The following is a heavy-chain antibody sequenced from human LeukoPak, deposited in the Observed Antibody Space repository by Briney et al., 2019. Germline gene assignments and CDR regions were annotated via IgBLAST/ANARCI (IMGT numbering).Heavy chain of an antibody. D-gene: IGHD2-2*01. CDR3: ARVRGYCSSTNCYYAFDI. Sequence: ASVKVSCKGSGYTFTGYYMHWVRQAPGQGLEWMGWINPNSGGTNYAQKFQGRVTMTRDTSISTAYMELSRLRSDDTAVYYCARVRGYCSSTNCYYAFDIWGQGPMVTVSS. CDR1: GYTFTGYY. CDR2: INPNSGGT. V-gene: IGHV1-2*02. J-gene: IGHJ3*02.